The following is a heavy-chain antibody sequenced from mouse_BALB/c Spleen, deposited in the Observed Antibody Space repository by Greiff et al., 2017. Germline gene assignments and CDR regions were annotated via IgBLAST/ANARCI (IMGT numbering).Heavy chain of an antibody. CDR3: AREATATCYYAMDY. CDR2: ISSGSSTI. CDR1: GFTFSSFG. Sequence: EVKLVESGGGLVQPGGSRKLSCAASGFTFSSFGMHWVRQAPEKGLEWVAYISSGSSTIYYADTVKGRFTISRDNPKNTLFLQMTSLRSEDTAMYYCAREATATCYYAMDYWGQGTSVTVSS. J-gene: IGHJ4*01. D-gene: IGHD1-2*01. V-gene: IGHV5-17*02.